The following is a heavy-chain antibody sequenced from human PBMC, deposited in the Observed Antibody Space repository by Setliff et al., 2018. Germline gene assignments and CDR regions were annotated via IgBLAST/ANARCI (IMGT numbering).Heavy chain of an antibody. CDR3: ARPPKWFGEVIIGALDV. CDR2: VHSSGTT. V-gene: IGHV4-39*02. J-gene: IGHJ3*01. Sequence: SETLSLTCAVSGDSVKSNAYYWGWIRQSPVRGLEWIGSVHSSGTTHYNPSLKSRVTISVDSAKNHFSLNLRSVTAADTAIYYCARPPKWFGEVIIGALDVWGQGTVVTVSS. D-gene: IGHD3-10*01. CDR1: GDSVKSNAYY.